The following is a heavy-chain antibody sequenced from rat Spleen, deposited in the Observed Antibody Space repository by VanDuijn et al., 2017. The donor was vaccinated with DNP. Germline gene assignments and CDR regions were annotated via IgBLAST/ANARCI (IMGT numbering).Heavy chain of an antibody. CDR1: GFTFSNSW. Sequence: EVQLVETGGGLAQPGRSLKLSCVASGFTFSNSWMFWIRQAPKKGLEWVATISYDGGSTYYRDSVKGRFTISRDNTKSILYLQMDSLRSEDTATYYCSTLNYYASLSGYFDYWGQGVMVTVSS. D-gene: IGHD1-12*01. V-gene: IGHV5-7*01. CDR2: ISYDGGST. CDR3: STLNYYASLSGYFDY. J-gene: IGHJ2*01.